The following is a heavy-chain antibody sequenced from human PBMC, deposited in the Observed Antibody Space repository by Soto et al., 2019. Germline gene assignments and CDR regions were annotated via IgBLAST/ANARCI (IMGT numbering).Heavy chain of an antibody. J-gene: IGHJ6*03. V-gene: IGHV4-39*01. CDR3: VSMVTFPLYNYYYIDV. Sequence: QLQLQESGPGLVKPSETLSLTCTVSGDSITSSTYYWGWIRQPPGKGLEWIGSIYNIGSNYNNPSLESRVTISVDTCKSQFSLRLSSVTAADTAVYYCVSMVTFPLYNYYYIDVWGKGTTVTVSS. D-gene: IGHD4-17*01. CDR2: IYNIGSN. CDR1: GDSITSSTYY.